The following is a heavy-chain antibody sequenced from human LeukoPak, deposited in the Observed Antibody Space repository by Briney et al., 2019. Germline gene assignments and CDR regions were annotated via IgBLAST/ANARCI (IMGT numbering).Heavy chain of an antibody. CDR2: FDPEDAEV. Sequence: ASVKVSCKVSGNTLTDLSIHWVRQAPGKGLDWMGGFDPEDAEVIYAEKFQDRVTMTEDPSTDTAYLELSSLRSEDTAVYFCAAEGQWSLVHYFNSWGQGTLVTVSS. J-gene: IGHJ4*02. D-gene: IGHD2-15*01. CDR1: GNTLTDLS. V-gene: IGHV1-24*01. CDR3: AAEGQWSLVHYFNS.